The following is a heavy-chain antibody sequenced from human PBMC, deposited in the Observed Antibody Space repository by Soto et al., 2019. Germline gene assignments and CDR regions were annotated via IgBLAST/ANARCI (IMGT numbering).Heavy chain of an antibody. D-gene: IGHD5-12*01. Sequence: QVQLVQSGAEVKKPGSSVKVSCKASGGTFSSYAISWVRQAPGQGLEWMGGIIPIFGTANYAQKFQGRVTITADESTSTADMELSSLRSEDTAVYYCARVRPRSSGYDGYYFDYWGQGTLVTVSS. V-gene: IGHV1-69*01. CDR3: ARVRPRSSGYDGYYFDY. J-gene: IGHJ4*02. CDR1: GGTFSSYA. CDR2: IIPIFGTA.